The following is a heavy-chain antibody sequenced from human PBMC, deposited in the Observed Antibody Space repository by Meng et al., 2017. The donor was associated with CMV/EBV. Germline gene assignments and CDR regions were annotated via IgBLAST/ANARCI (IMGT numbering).Heavy chain of an antibody. J-gene: IGHJ4*02. D-gene: IGHD3-3*01. V-gene: IGHV3-21*01. CDR3: ARAIGVVIKIERLSLYYFDY. CDR1: GFTFSSYS. CDR2: ISSSSSYI. Sequence: GESLKISCAASGFTFSSYSMNCVRQAPGKGLEWVSSISSSSSYIYYADSVKGRFTISRDNAKNSLYLQMNSLRAEDTAVYYCARAIGVVIKIERLSLYYFDYWGQGTLVTVSS.